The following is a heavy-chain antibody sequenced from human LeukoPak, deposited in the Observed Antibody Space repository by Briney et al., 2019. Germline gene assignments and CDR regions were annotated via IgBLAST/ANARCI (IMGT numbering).Heavy chain of an antibody. D-gene: IGHD3-10*01. Sequence: ASVKVSCKASGYTFTDYYMYWVRQAPGQGLEWMGWFNPKSGGTSYTQNFQGRVSMTRDKSISTAYMEVSRVRYDDAAVYYCARDRRSRSNYYCDCWGQGTLVSV. CDR1: GYTFTDYY. CDR2: FNPKSGGT. V-gene: IGHV1-2*02. CDR3: ARDRRSRSNYYCDC. J-gene: IGHJ4*02.